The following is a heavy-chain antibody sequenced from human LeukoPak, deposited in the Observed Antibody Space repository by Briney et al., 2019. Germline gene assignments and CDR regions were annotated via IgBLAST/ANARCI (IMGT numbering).Heavy chain of an antibody. V-gene: IGHV3-7*04. Sequence: GASLRLSCAASGFTFSNYWMSWVRQAPGKGLEWVANIKEDGSEKYYVDSVRGRFTISRDNARNSLSLQRNSLRAEDTAVYYCVRYTRRYPFDYWGQGTLVTVSS. J-gene: IGHJ4*02. CDR2: IKEDGSEK. D-gene: IGHD2-2*02. CDR3: VRYTRRYPFDY. CDR1: GFTFSNYW.